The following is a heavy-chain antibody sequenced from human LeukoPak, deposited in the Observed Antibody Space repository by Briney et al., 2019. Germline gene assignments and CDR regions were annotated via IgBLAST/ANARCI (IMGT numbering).Heavy chain of an antibody. V-gene: IGHV4-59*01. D-gene: IGHD6-13*01. Sequence: SETLSLTCTVSGGSISSYYWSWIRQPLGKGLEWIGYIYYSGSTNYNPSLKSRVTISVDTSKNQFSLKLSSVTAADTAVYYCARDRAAAGTHLEDWFDPWGQGTLVTVSS. J-gene: IGHJ5*02. CDR3: ARDRAAAGTHLEDWFDP. CDR1: GGSISSYY. CDR2: IYYSGST.